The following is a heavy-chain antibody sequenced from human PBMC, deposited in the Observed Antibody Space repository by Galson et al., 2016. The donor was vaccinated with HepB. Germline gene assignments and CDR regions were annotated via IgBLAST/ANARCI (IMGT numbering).Heavy chain of an antibody. Sequence: SLRLSCAASGFIFSSYSMNWVRQAPGKGLEWVSGMSDSDDIYYAPTVKGRFTISRDNSKNTVYLQLTSLRVEDTAVYYCAKDKRGHSSAWYWYFDYWGPGTLVSVSS. D-gene: IGHD6-13*01. CDR3: AKDKRGHSSAWYWYFDY. CDR2: MSDSDDI. CDR1: GFIFSSYS. V-gene: IGHV3-23*01. J-gene: IGHJ4*02.